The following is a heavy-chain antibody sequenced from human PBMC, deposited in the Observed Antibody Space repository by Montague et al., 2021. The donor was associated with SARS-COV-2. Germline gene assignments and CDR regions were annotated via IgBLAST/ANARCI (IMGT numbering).Heavy chain of an antibody. CDR2: IYSSGSI. J-gene: IGHJ6*02. V-gene: IGHV4-4*07. CDR1: GGSIRNYH. CDR3: ARNPGEYYGMDV. Sequence: SETPSLTCNVSGGSIRNYHWSWIRQPAGKGLEWIGRIYSSGSINYNPSLKTRITLSVDTSKNQLSLRLNSVTAADTAVYYCARNPGEYYGMDVWGQGTTVTVSS. D-gene: IGHD3-16*01.